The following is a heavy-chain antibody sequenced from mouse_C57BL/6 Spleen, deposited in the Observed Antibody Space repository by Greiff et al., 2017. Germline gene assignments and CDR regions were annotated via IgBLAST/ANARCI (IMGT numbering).Heavy chain of an antibody. V-gene: IGHV1-64*01. CDR1: GYTFTSYW. CDR3: ARGPYDYDGDYAMDY. D-gene: IGHD2-4*01. Sequence: QVQLKQPGAELVKPGASVKLSCKASGYTFTSYWMHWVKQRPGQGLEWIGMIHPNSGSTNYNEKFKSKATLTVDKSSSTAYMQLSSLTSEDSAVYYCARGPYDYDGDYAMDYWGQGTSVTVSS. J-gene: IGHJ4*01. CDR2: IHPNSGST.